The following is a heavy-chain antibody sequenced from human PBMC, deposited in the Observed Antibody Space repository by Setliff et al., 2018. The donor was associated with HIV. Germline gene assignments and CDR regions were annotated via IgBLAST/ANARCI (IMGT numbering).Heavy chain of an antibody. Sequence: RGESLTISCKGSGYSFTNYWIGWVRQMPGKGLEWMGIISPDDSDTRYSPSFQGQVTISADKSISTAYLQWSSLKASDTAMYYCASGRKKNYDLFSGYYRILGVDFDYWGQGTLVTVSS. J-gene: IGHJ4*02. V-gene: IGHV5-51*01. CDR2: ISPDDSDT. D-gene: IGHD3-3*01. CDR1: GYSFTNYW. CDR3: ASGRKKNYDLFSGYYRILGVDFDY.